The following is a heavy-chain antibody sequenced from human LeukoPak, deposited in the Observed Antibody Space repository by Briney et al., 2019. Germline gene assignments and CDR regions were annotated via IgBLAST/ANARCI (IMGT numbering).Heavy chain of an antibody. CDR2: INWNGGST. V-gene: IGHV3-20*04. CDR1: GFTFDDYG. D-gene: IGHD2-8*01. J-gene: IGHJ4*02. Sequence: GGSLRLSCAASGFTFDDYGMSWVRQAPGKGLEWVSGINWNGGSTGYADSVKGRFTISRDNAKNSLYLQMNSLRAEDTALYYCARDSFIRMLSPFDYWGQGTLVTVSS. CDR3: ARDSFIRMLSPFDY.